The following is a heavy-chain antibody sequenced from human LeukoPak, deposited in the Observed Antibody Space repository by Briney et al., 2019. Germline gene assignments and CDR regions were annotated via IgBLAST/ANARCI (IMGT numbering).Heavy chain of an antibody. V-gene: IGHV3-30-3*01. CDR1: GFTFSSYA. Sequence: PGRSLSLYCAASGFTFSSYAMHWVRQAPGKGLEWVAVISYDGSNKYYADSVKGPFTISRDNSKNTLYLQMNSLRAEDTAVYYCARERPYYYDSSGYYLDYWGQGTLVTVSS. D-gene: IGHD3-22*01. CDR3: ARERPYYYDSSGYYLDY. CDR2: ISYDGSNK. J-gene: IGHJ4*02.